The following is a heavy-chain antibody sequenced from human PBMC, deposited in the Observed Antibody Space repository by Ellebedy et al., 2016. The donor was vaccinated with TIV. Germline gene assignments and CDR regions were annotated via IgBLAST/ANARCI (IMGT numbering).Heavy chain of an antibody. Sequence: GESLKISCAASGFTFGSFAMHWVRQAPGKGLEWLSVISGDGSSAYLADSVKGRFTLTRDNSKKTLYLQMNGLRTEDTAVYFCAKGSSSGFNYDRVGFEYWGQGTLVTVSS. CDR2: ISGDGSSA. CDR1: GFTFGSFA. D-gene: IGHD3-16*01. CDR3: AKGSSSGFNYDRVGFEY. J-gene: IGHJ4*02. V-gene: IGHV3-23*01.